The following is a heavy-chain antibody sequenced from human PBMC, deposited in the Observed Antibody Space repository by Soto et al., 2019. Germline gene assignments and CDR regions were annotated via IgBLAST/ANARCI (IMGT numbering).Heavy chain of an antibody. D-gene: IGHD6-13*01. J-gene: IGHJ6*02. CDR2: IKQDGSEK. CDR3: ARDVAAASNYYYGMGV. V-gene: IGHV3-7*03. Sequence: QPGGSLRLSCAASGFTFSSYWMSWVRQAPGKGLEWVANIKQDGSEKYYVDSVKGRFTISRDNAKNSLYLQMNSLRAEDTAVYYCARDVAAASNYYYGMGVWGQGTTVTVSS. CDR1: GFTFSSYW.